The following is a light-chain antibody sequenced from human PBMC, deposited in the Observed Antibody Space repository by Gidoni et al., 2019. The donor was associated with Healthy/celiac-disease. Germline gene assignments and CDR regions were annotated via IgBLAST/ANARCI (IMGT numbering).Light chain of an antibody. J-gene: IGKJ2*01. Sequence: SVSSSYLAWYQQKPGQAPRLLIYGASSRATGIPDRFSGSGSGTDFTLTISRLESEDFAVYYCQQYGSSPPRYTFGQGTKLEIK. CDR3: QQYGSSPPRYT. V-gene: IGKV3-20*01. CDR1: SVSSSY. CDR2: GAS.